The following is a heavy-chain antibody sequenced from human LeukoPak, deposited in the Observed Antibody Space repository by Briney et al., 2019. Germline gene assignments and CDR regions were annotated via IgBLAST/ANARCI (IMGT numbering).Heavy chain of an antibody. CDR3: ANGEPKNY. V-gene: IGHV3-30*18. CDR1: GFTFSSYG. Sequence: GGSLRLSCVASGFTFSSYGMHWVRQAPGKGLEWVAVISYDGRNKYYADSVKGRFTISRDNSKNTLHLQMNSLRAEDTAVYYCANGEPKNYWGQGTLVTVSS. J-gene: IGHJ4*02. CDR2: ISYDGRNK. D-gene: IGHD3-10*01.